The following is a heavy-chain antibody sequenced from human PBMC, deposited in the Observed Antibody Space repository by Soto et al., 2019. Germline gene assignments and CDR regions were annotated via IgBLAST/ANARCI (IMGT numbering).Heavy chain of an antibody. V-gene: IGHV3-11*01. CDR3: ARGWYDFWSGYYFDY. D-gene: IGHD3-3*01. CDR1: VFTFSDYY. Sequence: LRLSCAASVFTFSDYYMSWIRQAAGKGLEWVSYISSSGSTIYYADSVKGRFTISRDNAKNSLYLQMNSLRAEDTAVYYCARGWYDFWSGYYFDYWGQGTLVTVSS. J-gene: IGHJ4*02. CDR2: ISSSGSTI.